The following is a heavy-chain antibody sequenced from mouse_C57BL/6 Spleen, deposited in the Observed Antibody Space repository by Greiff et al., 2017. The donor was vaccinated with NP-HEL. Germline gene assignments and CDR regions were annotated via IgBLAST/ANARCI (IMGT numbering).Heavy chain of an antibody. CDR2: IRSKSNNYAT. CDR3: VRRSNYDGYAMDY. J-gene: IGHJ4*01. V-gene: IGHV10-1*01. Sequence: GGGLVQPKGSLKLSCAASGFSFNTYAMNWVRQAPGKGLEWVARIRSKSNNYATYYADSVKDRFTISRDDSESMLYLQMNNLKTEDTAMYDCVRRSNYDGYAMDYWGQGTSVTVSS. D-gene: IGHD2-5*01. CDR1: GFSFNTYA.